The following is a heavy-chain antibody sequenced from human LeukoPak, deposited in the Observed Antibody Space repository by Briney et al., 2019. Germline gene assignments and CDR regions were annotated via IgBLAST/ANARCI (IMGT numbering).Heavy chain of an antibody. V-gene: IGHV1-8*01. D-gene: IGHD3-3*01. Sequence: ASVNVSCKASGYTFSSYDINWVRQATGQGLEWMGWMNPISGNTGYAQKFQGRVTITRDNSINTAYMDLTNLRSEDTAVYYCARGQSGRRFLADYWGQGTLVTVSS. CDR2: MNPISGNT. CDR3: ARGQSGRRFLADY. CDR1: GYTFSSYD. J-gene: IGHJ4*02.